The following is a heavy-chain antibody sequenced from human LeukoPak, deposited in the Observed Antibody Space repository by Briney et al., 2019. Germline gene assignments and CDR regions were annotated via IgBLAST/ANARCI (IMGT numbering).Heavy chain of an antibody. J-gene: IGHJ4*02. D-gene: IGHD5-18*01. CDR2: IYYSGST. V-gene: IGHV4-59*01. Sequence: PSETLSLTCTVSGGSISSYYWSWIRQLPGKGLEWIGYIYYSGSTNYNPSLKSRVTISVDTSKNQFSLKLSSVTAADTAVYYCARDVTAMAYFDYWGQGTLVTVSS. CDR3: ARDVTAMAYFDY. CDR1: GGSISSYY.